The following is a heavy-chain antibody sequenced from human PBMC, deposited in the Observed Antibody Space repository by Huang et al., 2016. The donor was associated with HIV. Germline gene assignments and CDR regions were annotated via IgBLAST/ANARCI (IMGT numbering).Heavy chain of an antibody. J-gene: IGHJ4*02. CDR1: GGSIRSDNYY. V-gene: IGHV4-39*01. CDR2: LYYRGST. Sequence: QLQLQESGPGLVKPSETLSLTCTVSGGSIRSDNYYWGWIRQPPGKGLEWIGSLYYRGSTHYHPSLKSLVTITVDTSKNQFSLKMRSVTAADTAVYYCARLPGSITMIRGVITDPYWGQGTLVTVSS. D-gene: IGHD3-10*01. CDR3: ARLPGSITMIRGVITDPY.